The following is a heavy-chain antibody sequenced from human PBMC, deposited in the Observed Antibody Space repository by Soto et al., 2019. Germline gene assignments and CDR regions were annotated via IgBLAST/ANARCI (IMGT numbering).Heavy chain of an antibody. CDR3: ARWRGAFDY. CDR1: GYTFTSYT. J-gene: IGHJ4*02. D-gene: IGHD1-26*01. Sequence: QVQLVQSVAEVKKPGASVKVSCEASGYTFTSYTIHWVRQAPGQRLECMGWIDAGNGITKYSQKFQGRVTITRDTSASTAYMELNSLRSEDTALYYCARWRGAFDYWGQGTLVTVSS. CDR2: IDAGNGIT. V-gene: IGHV1-3*01.